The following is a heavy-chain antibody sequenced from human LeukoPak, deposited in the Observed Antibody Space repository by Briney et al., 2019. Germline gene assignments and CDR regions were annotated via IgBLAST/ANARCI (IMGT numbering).Heavy chain of an antibody. V-gene: IGHV1-69*10. CDR2: IIPILGTA. D-gene: IGHD3-16*02. CDR1: GGTFSSYA. CDR3: ARAPLPPRVSLEFYYYYGMDV. J-gene: IGHJ6*04. Sequence: GASVKVSCKASGGTFSSYAISWVRQDPGQRLEWMGGIIPILGTANYAQKFQGRVTITADKSTSTAYMELSSLRSEDTAVYYCARAPLPPRVSLEFYYYYGMDVWGKGTTVTVSS.